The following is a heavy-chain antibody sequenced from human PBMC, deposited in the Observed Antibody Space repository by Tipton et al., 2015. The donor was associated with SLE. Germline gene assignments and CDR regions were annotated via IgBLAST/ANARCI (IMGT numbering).Heavy chain of an antibody. D-gene: IGHD5-12*01. J-gene: IGHJ6*02. Sequence: GSLRLSCAASGFTFSSYSMNWVRQAPVKGLEWVSSISSSSSYIYYADSVKGRFTISRDNSKNTVNLQMNRLSGEDTAVYYCARDRGYEHNSYGMDVWGRGITVTVSS. V-gene: IGHV3-21*01. CDR1: GFTFSSYS. CDR3: ARDRGYEHNSYGMDV. CDR2: ISSSSSYI.